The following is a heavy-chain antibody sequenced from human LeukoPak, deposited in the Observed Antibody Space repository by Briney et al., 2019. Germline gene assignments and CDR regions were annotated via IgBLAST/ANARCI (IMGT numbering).Heavy chain of an antibody. CDR2: INHSGST. Sequence: SETLSLTCAVYGGSFSGYYWNWIRQPPGKGLEWIGEINHSGSTNYNPSLKSRVTISVDTSKNQFSLKLSSVTAADTAVYYCASGDNDLDYWGQGTLVTVSS. J-gene: IGHJ4*02. D-gene: IGHD1-1*01. CDR3: ASGDNDLDY. V-gene: IGHV4-34*01. CDR1: GGSFSGYY.